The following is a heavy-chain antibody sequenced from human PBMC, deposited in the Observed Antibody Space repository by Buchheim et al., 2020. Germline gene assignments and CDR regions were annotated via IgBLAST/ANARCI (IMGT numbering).Heavy chain of an antibody. CDR3: ARGDYYGGVGDY. CDR1: GGSISSGGHY. J-gene: IGHJ4*02. CDR2: IYFSGTT. D-gene: IGHD3-10*01. V-gene: IGHV4-31*03. Sequence: QVQLQESGPGLVKPSQTLSLTCTVSGGSISSGGHYWSWIRQRPGKGLEWIGYIYFSGTTLYNPSLRSRVTISVDTSKNQFSLKLSSVTAADTAVYYCARGDYYGGVGDYWGQGTL.